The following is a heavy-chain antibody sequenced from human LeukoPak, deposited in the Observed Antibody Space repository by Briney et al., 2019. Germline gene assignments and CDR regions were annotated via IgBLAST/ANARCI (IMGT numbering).Heavy chain of an antibody. J-gene: IGHJ4*02. D-gene: IGHD4-17*01. CDR2: IKQDGSEK. CDR1: GFTFSSYW. Sequence: GGSLRLFCAASGFTFSSYWMSWVRQAPGKGLEWVANIKQDGSEKYYLDSVKGRFTISRDNAKNSLYLQMSSLRAEDTAVYYCARGQTTVTNWGQGTLVTVSS. CDR3: ARGQTTVTN. V-gene: IGHV3-7*03.